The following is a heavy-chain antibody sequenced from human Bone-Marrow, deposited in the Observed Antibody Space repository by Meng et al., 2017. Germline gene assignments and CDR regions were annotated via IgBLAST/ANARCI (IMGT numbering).Heavy chain of an antibody. V-gene: IGHV4-59*01. Sequence: SETLSLTCTVSGGSISSYYWSWIRQPPGKGLEWIGYIYYSGSTNYNPSLKSRVTISVDTSKNQFSLKLSSVTAADTAVYYCATGGGRYFDWLLPNDAFDIWGQGTMVTVSS. CDR1: GGSISSYY. J-gene: IGHJ3*02. CDR3: ATGGGRYFDWLLPNDAFDI. D-gene: IGHD3-9*01. CDR2: IYYSGST.